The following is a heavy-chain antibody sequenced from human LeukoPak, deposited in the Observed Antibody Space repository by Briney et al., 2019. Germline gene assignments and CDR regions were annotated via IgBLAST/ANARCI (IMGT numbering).Heavy chain of an antibody. J-gene: IGHJ6*02. CDR1: GGSFSGYY. CDR2: INHSGST. D-gene: IGHD4-17*01. CDR3: ARVEDYGDYGMDV. V-gene: IGHV4-34*01. Sequence: SETLSLTCAVYGGSFSGYYWSWIRQPPGKGLEWIGEINHSGSTNYNPSLKSRVTISVDTSKNQFSLKLSSVTAADTAVYYCARVEDYGDYGMDVWGQGTTVTVSS.